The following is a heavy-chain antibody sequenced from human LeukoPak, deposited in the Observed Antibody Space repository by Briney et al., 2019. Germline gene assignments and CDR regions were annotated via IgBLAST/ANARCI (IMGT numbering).Heavy chain of an antibody. CDR1: GGSISSSSYY. V-gene: IGHV4-39*07. CDR3: VRVDNGGNYFDY. CDR2: IHSSGST. Sequence: SETLSLTCTVSGGSISSSSYYWGWIRQPPGKGLEWIGSIHSSGSTYYNPSLKSRLTISADTSKNQFSLRLSSVTAADTAVYYCVRVDNGGNYFDYWGQGTLVTVSS. D-gene: IGHD4-23*01. J-gene: IGHJ4*02.